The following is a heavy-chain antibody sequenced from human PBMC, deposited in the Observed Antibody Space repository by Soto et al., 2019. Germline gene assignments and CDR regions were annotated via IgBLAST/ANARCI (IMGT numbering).Heavy chain of an antibody. CDR1: GYTFTGYY. CDR3: ARDLGYSYGIHDAFDI. D-gene: IGHD5-18*01. Sequence: ASVKVSCKASGYTFTGYYMHWVRQAPGQGLEWMGWINPNSGGTNYAQKFQGWVTMTRDTSISTAYMELSRLRSDDTALFYCARDLGYSYGIHDAFDIWGQGTMVTVSS. J-gene: IGHJ3*02. V-gene: IGHV1-2*04. CDR2: INPNSGGT.